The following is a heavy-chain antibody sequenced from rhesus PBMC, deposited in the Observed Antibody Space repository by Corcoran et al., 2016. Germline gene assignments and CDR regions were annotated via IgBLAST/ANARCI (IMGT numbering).Heavy chain of an antibody. J-gene: IGHJ4*01. V-gene: IGHV4-127*01. Sequence: QVQLQESGPGLVKPSETLSLTCAVSNYSIGSAYGWCWIRQPPEKGLEWIGYGGGGSGSTGYNPSLKKRVTISRATSKNRFSLKLSSVTAADTAVYYCASISTHIAAGLVWGQGVLVTVSS. CDR3: ASISTHIAAGLV. D-gene: IGHD6-13*01. CDR1: NYSIGSAYG. CDR2: GGGGSGST.